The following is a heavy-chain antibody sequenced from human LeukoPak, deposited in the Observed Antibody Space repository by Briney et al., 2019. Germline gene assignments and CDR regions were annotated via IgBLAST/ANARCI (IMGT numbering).Heavy chain of an antibody. CDR1: GFTFSSYS. Sequence: GGSLRLSCAASGFTFSSYSMNWVRQAPGKGLEWVSSISSSSSYIYYADSVKGRFTISRDNAKNSLYLQMNSLRAEDTAVYSCARGEGQISTRIAVAGDYWGQGTLVTVSS. J-gene: IGHJ4*02. V-gene: IGHV3-21*01. CDR2: ISSSSSYI. CDR3: ARGEGQISTRIAVAGDY. D-gene: IGHD6-19*01.